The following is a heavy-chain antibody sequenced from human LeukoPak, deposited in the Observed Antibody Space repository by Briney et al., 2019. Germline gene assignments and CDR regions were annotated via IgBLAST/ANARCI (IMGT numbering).Heavy chain of an antibody. CDR1: GYTFTSYY. CDR3: ARDPSGSRNTHYFDY. Sequence: ASVKVSCKASGYTFTSYYMHWVRQTPGQGLEWMGIINPSGGSTSYAQKFQGRVTMTRDMSTSTVYMELSSLRSEDTAVYYCARDPSGSRNTHYFDYWGQGTLVTVSS. CDR2: INPSGGST. J-gene: IGHJ4*02. V-gene: IGHV1-46*01. D-gene: IGHD1-26*01.